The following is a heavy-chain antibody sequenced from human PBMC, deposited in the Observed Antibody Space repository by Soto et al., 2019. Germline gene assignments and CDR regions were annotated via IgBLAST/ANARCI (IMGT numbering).Heavy chain of an antibody. CDR1: GDSIRGGGHY. CDR3: ARDTGLAPTVWGY. CDR2: VDHSGST. D-gene: IGHD7-27*01. V-gene: IGHV4-31*03. Sequence: QVQLQESGPGLVKPSQTLSLTCSVSGDSIRGGGHYWNWIRQFPGQGLEWIGYVDHSGSTHYNPSLRGRLTISIDTSKIQFSLRLISVTAADTALYYCARDTGLAPTVWGYWGHGTQVTVAS. J-gene: IGHJ4*03.